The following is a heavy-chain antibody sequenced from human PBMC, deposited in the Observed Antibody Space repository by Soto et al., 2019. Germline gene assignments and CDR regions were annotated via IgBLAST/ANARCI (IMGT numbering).Heavy chain of an antibody. CDR3: AKGSPPGFLENIDY. D-gene: IGHD3-10*01. V-gene: IGHV3-23*01. Sequence: GGSLRLSCAASGFTFTNYAISWGRQAPGKGLEWVSGISGSGSNTHYADSVKGRFTISRDNSKNTLYLQMNSLRAEDTAVYYCAKGSPPGFLENIDYWGQGTLVTVSS. CDR1: GFTFTNYA. CDR2: ISGSGSNT. J-gene: IGHJ4*02.